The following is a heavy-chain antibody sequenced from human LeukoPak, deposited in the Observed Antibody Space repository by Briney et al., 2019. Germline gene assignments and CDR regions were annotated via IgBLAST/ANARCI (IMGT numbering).Heavy chain of an antibody. CDR1: GGSISSGSYY. J-gene: IGHJ5*02. CDR3: ASAHKQFGWPCWFDP. D-gene: IGHD6-19*01. V-gene: IGHV4-39*07. CDR2: IYYSGST. Sequence: SETLSLTCTVAGGSISSGSYYWGWIRQPPGKGLEWIGSIYYSGSTYYNPSLKSRVTISVDTSKNQFSLKLSSVTAADTAVYYCASAHKQFGWPCWFDPWGQGTLVTVSS.